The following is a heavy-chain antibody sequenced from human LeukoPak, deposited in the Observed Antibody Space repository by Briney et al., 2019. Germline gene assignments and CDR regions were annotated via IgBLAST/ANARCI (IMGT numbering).Heavy chain of an antibody. V-gene: IGHV3-23*01. CDR1: GFIFSRND. Sequence: QPGGSLRLSCAASGFIFSRNDMAWVRQAPGKGLEWVASIRGGGGGTIYADPVKGRFAISRDTSNNTLFLQMSSLRVEDTAIYYCAKDGSDWQFDYWGQGTLVTVSS. CDR2: IRGGGGGT. D-gene: IGHD6-19*01. J-gene: IGHJ4*02. CDR3: AKDGSDWQFDY.